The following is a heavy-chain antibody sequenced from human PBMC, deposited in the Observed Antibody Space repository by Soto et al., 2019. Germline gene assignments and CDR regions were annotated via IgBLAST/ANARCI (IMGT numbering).Heavy chain of an antibody. CDR2: IRDDGKKT. J-gene: IGHJ5*02. D-gene: IGHD3-10*01. V-gene: IGHV3-30*04. CDR3: AREGDSHAFRGFDL. CDR1: GFTFSSYA. Sequence: GGSLRLSCAASGFTFSSYAMSWVRQAPGKGLEWVAVIRDDGKKTNYATSVRGRFTVSRDMSKSTIFLQMNNLRVDDSAIYYCAREGDSHAFRGFDLWGQGTPVTVSS.